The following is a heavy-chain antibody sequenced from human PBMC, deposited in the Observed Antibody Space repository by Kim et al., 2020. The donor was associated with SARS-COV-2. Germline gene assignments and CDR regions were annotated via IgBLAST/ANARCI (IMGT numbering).Heavy chain of an antibody. V-gene: IGHV4-34*01. CDR3: ARGFISGYYYEGPYNWFDP. Sequence: SETLSLTCAVYGGSFSGYYWSWIRQPPGKGLEWIGEINHSGSTNYNPSLKSRVTISVDTSKNQFSLKLSSVTAADTAVYYCARGFISGYYYEGPYNWFDPWGQGTLVTVSS. CDR2: INHSGST. D-gene: IGHD3-22*01. J-gene: IGHJ5*02. CDR1: GGSFSGYY.